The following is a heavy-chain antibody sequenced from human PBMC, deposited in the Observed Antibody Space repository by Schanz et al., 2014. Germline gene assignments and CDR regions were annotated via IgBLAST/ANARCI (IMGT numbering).Heavy chain of an antibody. D-gene: IGHD2-2*01. V-gene: IGHV3-23*01. CDR2: FIVDSGNT. J-gene: IGHJ4*02. CDR1: GFTFSNYA. Sequence: EVQLLESGGGLVRPGGSLRLSCAASGFTFSNYAMSWVRQAPGKGLEWVSGFIVDSGNTYYAGSVKGRFTISRDNSKNTLYLQMNSLRAEDTAVYYCAKDLLYGAPMPLNHLDYWGQGTLVTVSS. CDR3: AKDLLYGAPMPLNHLDY.